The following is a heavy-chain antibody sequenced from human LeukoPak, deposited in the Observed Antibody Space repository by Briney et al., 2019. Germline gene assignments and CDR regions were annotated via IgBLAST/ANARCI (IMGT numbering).Heavy chain of an antibody. J-gene: IGHJ3*02. D-gene: IGHD1-26*01. V-gene: IGHV3-11*06. CDR3: ARDPQRWELLYRDAFDI. Sequence: SVKGRFTISRDNAKNSLYLRMNSLRAEDTAVYYCARDPQRWELLYRDAFDIWGQGTMVTVSS.